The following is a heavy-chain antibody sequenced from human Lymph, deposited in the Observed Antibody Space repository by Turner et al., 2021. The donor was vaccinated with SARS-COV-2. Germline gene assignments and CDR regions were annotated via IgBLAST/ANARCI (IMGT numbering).Heavy chain of an antibody. CDR3: ARDIPTTADYFDC. J-gene: IGHJ4*02. CDR2: SSSPSSYI. CDR1: GFTFSTYS. Sequence: EVQLVESGGGLVKPGGSLRLSCAASGFTFSTYSMNWVRQAPGKGLELISSSSSPSSYIYYAASVKGRFTISRDDAKNSLFLQMNSLRAEDTAVYYCARDIPTTADYFDCWGQGTLVTVSS. V-gene: IGHV3-21*01. D-gene: IGHD4-17*01.